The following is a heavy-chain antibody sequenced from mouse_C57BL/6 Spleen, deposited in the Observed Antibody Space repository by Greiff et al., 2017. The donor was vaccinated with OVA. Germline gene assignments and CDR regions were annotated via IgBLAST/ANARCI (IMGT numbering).Heavy chain of an antibody. V-gene: IGHV1-64*01. CDR3: ARSDYDYDPYAMDY. Sequence: QVQLKQSGAELVKPGASVKLSCKASGYTFTSYWMHWVKQRPGQGLEWIGMIHPNSGSTNYNEKFKSKATLTVDKSSSTAYMQLSSLTSEDSAVYYCARSDYDYDPYAMDYWGQGTSVTVSS. CDR1: GYTFTSYW. CDR2: IHPNSGST. D-gene: IGHD2-4*01. J-gene: IGHJ4*01.